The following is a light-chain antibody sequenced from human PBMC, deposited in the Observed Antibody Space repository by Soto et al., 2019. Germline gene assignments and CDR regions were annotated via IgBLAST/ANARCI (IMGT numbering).Light chain of an antibody. CDR3: QQYGSSPGT. V-gene: IGKV3-20*01. CDR2: GAS. J-gene: IGKJ2*01. Sequence: EIVLTQSPGTLSLSPGERATLSCRASQSVSSNYLAWYQQKPGQAPRLLIYGASSRATGIPDRFSGSGSGTDFTLTISRLESEDFAVYYCQQYGSSPGTVGQGTKLEIK. CDR1: QSVSSNY.